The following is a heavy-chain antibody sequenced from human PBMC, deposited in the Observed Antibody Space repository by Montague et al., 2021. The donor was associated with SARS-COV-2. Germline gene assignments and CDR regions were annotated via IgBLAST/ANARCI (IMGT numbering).Heavy chain of an antibody. V-gene: IGHV4-39*02. Sequence: SETLSLTCSVSSGSIISSGYYWGWIRQPPGKELEWIGNTYYSGTTYYNPSLQSRGTISVDTSKNHLSLRLSSVTAADTAVYFCARGMIRGVTTPFDYWGQGSQVTVPS. CDR1: SGSIISSGYY. CDR3: ARGMIRGVTTPFDY. CDR2: TYYSGTT. J-gene: IGHJ4*02. D-gene: IGHD3-10*01.